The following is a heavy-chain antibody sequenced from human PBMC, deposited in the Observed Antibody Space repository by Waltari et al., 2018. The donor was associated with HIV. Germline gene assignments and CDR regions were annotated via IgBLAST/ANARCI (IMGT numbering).Heavy chain of an antibody. D-gene: IGHD2-2*01. V-gene: IGHV4-39*01. J-gene: IGHJ5*02. CDR2: IYYSGST. Sequence: QLQLQESRPGLVKPSETLSLTCTVSGGSISSSSSYWGWIRQPPGKGLRWIGRIYYSGSTYYNPSLKSRVTRSVDTSKTQFSLRPSSVTAAGTAVYYCAGEAAYIVVGPAKNWFDPGGQGTLVTVSS. CDR1: GGSISSSSSY. CDR3: AGEAAYIVVGPAKNWFDP.